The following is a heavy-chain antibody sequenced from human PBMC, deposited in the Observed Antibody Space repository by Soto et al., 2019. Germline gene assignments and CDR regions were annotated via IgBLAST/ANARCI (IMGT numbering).Heavy chain of an antibody. Sequence: ASVKVSCKASGGTFSSYAISWVRQAPGQGLEWMGGIIPIFGTANYAQKFQGRVTITADESTSTAYMELSSLRSEDTAVYYCARYRVAVVGIIDAFDIWGQGTMVTVSS. D-gene: IGHD6-19*01. CDR2: IIPIFGTA. CDR1: GGTFSSYA. CDR3: ARYRVAVVGIIDAFDI. V-gene: IGHV1-69*13. J-gene: IGHJ3*02.